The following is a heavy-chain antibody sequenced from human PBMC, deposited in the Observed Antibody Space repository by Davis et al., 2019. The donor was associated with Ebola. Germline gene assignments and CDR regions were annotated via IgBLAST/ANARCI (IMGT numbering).Heavy chain of an antibody. CDR3: ARGHCSSTSCYRNGIFDY. V-gene: IGHV4-34*01. D-gene: IGHD2-2*02. CDR1: GGSFSGYY. CDR2: INHSGST. J-gene: IGHJ4*02. Sequence: MPSETLSLTCAVYGGSFSGYYWSWIRQPPGKGLEWIGEINHSGSTNYNPSLKSRVTISVDTSKNQFSLKLSSVTAADTAVYYCARGHCSSTSCYRNGIFDYWGQGTLVTVSS.